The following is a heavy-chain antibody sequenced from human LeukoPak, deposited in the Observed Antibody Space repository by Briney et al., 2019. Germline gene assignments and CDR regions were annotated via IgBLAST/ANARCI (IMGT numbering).Heavy chain of an antibody. Sequence: GRSLRLSCAASGFTFSSYGMHWVRQAPGKGLEWVAVIWYDGSNKYYADSVKGRFTISRDNSKNTLYLQMNSLRAEDTAVYYCARGGYSSGWYNWFDPWGQGTLVTVSS. CDR2: IWYDGSNK. CDR1: GFTFSSYG. CDR3: ARGGYSSGWYNWFDP. V-gene: IGHV3-33*01. J-gene: IGHJ5*02. D-gene: IGHD6-19*01.